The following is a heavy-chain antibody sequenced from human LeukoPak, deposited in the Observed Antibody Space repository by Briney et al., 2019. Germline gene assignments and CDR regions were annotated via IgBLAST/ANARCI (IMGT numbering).Heavy chain of an antibody. CDR3: GRHRGGHSYGRGLGYFDS. D-gene: IGHD5-18*01. CDR2: IYNTGIT. J-gene: IGHJ4*02. Sequence: PSETLSLTCSVSGVFVSSNPYYWGWIRQPPGKGLEWIGTIYNTGITYYNPSLKSRVTVSMDTSKNQFSLRLNSVTAADTAVYFCGRHRGGHSYGRGLGYFDSWGQGGLVTVSS. V-gene: IGHV4-39*01. CDR1: GVFVSSNPYY.